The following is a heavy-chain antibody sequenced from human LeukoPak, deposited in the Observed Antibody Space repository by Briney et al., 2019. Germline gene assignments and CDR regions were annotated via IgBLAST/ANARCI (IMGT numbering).Heavy chain of an antibody. D-gene: IGHD5-24*01. CDR3: ARGTWDGDRTFDI. CDR1: GFTFSSYS. V-gene: IGHV3-48*02. CDR2: ISGSSSII. Sequence: GESLQISCAASGFTFSSYSMNWVRQAPGKGLEWISYISGSSSIIYYTPSVKGRFTISRDNGKSSLYLQMNSLRDDDTAVYFCARGTWDGDRTFDIWGQGAMVTVSS. J-gene: IGHJ3*02.